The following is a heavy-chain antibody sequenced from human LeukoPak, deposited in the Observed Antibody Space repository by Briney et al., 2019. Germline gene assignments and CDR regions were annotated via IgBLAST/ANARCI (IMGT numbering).Heavy chain of an antibody. CDR2: INQSGTT. CDR3: ARGSGKRRGWFDP. Sequence: SETLSLTCAVYGGSFSGYYRSWIRHPPGKGVEWIGEINQSGTTNYNPSHKSRGTISVDTSKIQFSLKLSSVTAADTAVYYCARGSGKRRGWFDPGSQGTLVTVSS. CDR1: GGSFSGYY. V-gene: IGHV4-34*01. J-gene: IGHJ5*02. D-gene: IGHD1-1*01.